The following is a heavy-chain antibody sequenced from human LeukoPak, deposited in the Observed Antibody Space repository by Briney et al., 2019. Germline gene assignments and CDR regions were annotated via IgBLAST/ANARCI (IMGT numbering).Heavy chain of an antibody. CDR1: GGSISSDY. D-gene: IGHD3-22*01. CDR2: IYYSGST. J-gene: IGHJ3*02. Sequence: PSETLSLTCNVSGGSISSDYWTWIRQPPGKGLEWIGNIYYSGSTNYNPSLKSRVTMSVDTSKNQFSLKLNSVTAADTAVYYCARRRDYYDSRGYYAFGIWGHGTMVTVSS. CDR3: ARRRDYYDSRGYYAFGI. V-gene: IGHV4-59*01.